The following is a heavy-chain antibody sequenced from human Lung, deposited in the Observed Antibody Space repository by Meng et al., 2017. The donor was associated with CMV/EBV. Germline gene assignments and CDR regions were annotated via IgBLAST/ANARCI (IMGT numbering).Heavy chain of an antibody. D-gene: IGHD3-22*01. CDR1: GFAFSNYW. Sequence: GESLKISCAASGFAFSNYWMTWIRQAPGKGLEWVGNINQHGSENQYADSVRGRFTISRDNARNSVYLQMNTLRAEDTAVYYCATTYYYDDTAYPSGQGTLVTVSS. J-gene: IGHJ5*02. CDR2: INQHGSEN. V-gene: IGHV3-7*01. CDR3: ATTYYYDDTAYP.